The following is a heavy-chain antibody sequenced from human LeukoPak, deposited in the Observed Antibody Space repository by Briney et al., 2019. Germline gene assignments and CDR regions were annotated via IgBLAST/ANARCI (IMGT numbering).Heavy chain of an antibody. Sequence: SETLSLTCTVSGGSISSYYWSWVRQPPGKGLEWIGYIYYSGSTNYNPSLKSRVTISVDTSKNQFSLKLSSVTAADTAVYYCARSPGALLWFGELFRGFDYWGQGTLVTVSS. D-gene: IGHD3-10*01. CDR3: ARSPGALLWFGELFRGFDY. V-gene: IGHV4-59*01. CDR1: GGSISSYY. J-gene: IGHJ4*02. CDR2: IYYSGST.